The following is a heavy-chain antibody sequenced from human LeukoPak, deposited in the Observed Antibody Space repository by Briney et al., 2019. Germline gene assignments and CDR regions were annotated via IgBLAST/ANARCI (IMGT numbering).Heavy chain of an antibody. D-gene: IGHD5-18*01. CDR2: IYSGGST. CDR1: GFTVSSNY. Sequence: GGSLRLSCAASGFTVSSNYMSWVRQAPGKGLEWVSVIYSGGSTYYADSVKGRFTISRDNSKNTLYLQMNSLRAEDTAVYYCTREEDTAMAFDYWGQGTLLTVSS. CDR3: TREEDTAMAFDY. V-gene: IGHV3-53*01. J-gene: IGHJ4*02.